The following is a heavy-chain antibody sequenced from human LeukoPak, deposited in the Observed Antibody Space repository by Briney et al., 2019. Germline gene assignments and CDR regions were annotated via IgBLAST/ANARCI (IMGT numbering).Heavy chain of an antibody. CDR3: ARESVVTVFDY. J-gene: IGHJ4*02. Sequence: SETLSLTCAVYGGSFSGYYWSWIRQPPGKGLEWIGEINHSGSTNYNPSLKSRVTISVDTSKNQFSLKLSSVTAADTAVYYCARESVVTVFDYWGQGTLVTVSS. V-gene: IGHV4-34*01. CDR1: GGSFSGYY. D-gene: IGHD2-21*02. CDR2: INHSGST.